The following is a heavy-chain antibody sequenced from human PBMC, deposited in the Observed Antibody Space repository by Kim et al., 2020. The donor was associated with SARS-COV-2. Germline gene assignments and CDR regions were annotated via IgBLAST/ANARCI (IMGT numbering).Heavy chain of an antibody. V-gene: IGHV3-23*01. CDR3: AKALSYCSSTSCLPVDY. J-gene: IGHJ4*02. CDR2: ISGSGGST. CDR1: GFTFSSYA. D-gene: IGHD2-2*01. Sequence: GGSLRLSCAASGFTFSSYAMSWVRQAPGKGLEWVSAISGSGGSTYYADSVKGRFTISRDNSKNTLYLQMNSLRAEDTAVYYCAKALSYCSSTSCLPVDYWGQGTLVTVSS.